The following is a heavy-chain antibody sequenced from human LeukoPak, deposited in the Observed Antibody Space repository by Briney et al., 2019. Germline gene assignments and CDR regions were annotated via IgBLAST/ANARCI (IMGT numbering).Heavy chain of an antibody. V-gene: IGHV4-30-4*08. D-gene: IGHD3-22*01. CDR1: APSISSSSYY. CDR2: IYYSGST. Sequence: PPPTCTPSAPSISSSSYYCSWIRPPPGQGLERIGYIYYSGSTYYNPSLKSRVTISVDTSKNQFSLKLSSVTAADTAVYYCARAYYDSSGPWYFDLWGRGTLVTVSS. CDR3: ARAYYDSSGPWYFDL. J-gene: IGHJ2*01.